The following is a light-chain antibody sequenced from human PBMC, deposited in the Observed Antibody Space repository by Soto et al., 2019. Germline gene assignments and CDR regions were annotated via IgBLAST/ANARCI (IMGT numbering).Light chain of an antibody. J-gene: IGKJ5*01. Sequence: ENVFTMSPSTLSLHTAERATLSCRASQSVSSFLAWYQQKPGQAPRLLIYEASHRATGIPARFSGSGSGTDFTLTITRLEPEDSAVYYCQQHGSSHITFGQGTRLEIK. CDR3: QQHGSSHIT. V-gene: IGKV3-11*01. CDR1: QSVSSF. CDR2: EAS.